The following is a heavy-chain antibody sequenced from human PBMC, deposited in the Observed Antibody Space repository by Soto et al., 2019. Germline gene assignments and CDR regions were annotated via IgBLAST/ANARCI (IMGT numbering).Heavy chain of an antibody. D-gene: IGHD3-22*01. CDR1: GFKFRNYA. CDR3: ARAHTMMILDRFDP. J-gene: IGHJ5*02. V-gene: IGHV3-33*01. Sequence: LRLSCAASGFKFRNYAIHWVRQAPGKGLEWLAVIWFDGSKKYYADSVKGRFTISRDNSKNTVYLDMNSLTADDSGVFYCARAHTMMILDRFDPWGHGTLVTVSS. CDR2: IWFDGSKK.